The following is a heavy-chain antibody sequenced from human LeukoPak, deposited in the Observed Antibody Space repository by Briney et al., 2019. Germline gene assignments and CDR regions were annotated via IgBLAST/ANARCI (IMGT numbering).Heavy chain of an antibody. Sequence: PSETLSLTCAVYGGSFSGYYWSWIRQPPGKGLEWIGEINHSGSTNYNPSLKSRVTISVDTSKNQFSLKLSSVTAADTAVYYCARGLLLLCPVDIWGQGTMVTVSS. J-gene: IGHJ3*02. CDR3: ARGLLLLCPVDI. V-gene: IGHV4-34*01. CDR2: INHSGST. D-gene: IGHD3-10*01. CDR1: GGSFSGYY.